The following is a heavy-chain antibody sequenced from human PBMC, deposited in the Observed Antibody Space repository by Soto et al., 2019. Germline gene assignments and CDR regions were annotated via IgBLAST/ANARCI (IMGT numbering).Heavy chain of an antibody. V-gene: IGHV3-30-3*01. CDR3: ARGDSGGTLGYCDY. CDR2: ISFDGSNK. J-gene: IGHJ4*02. Sequence: QVQLVESGGGVVQPGRSLRLSCAVSGFSFNSFAMHWVRQAPGKGLEWVAVISFDGSNKYYADSVKGRFTISREHSSNTLALQMNRLRADDTAVYHCARGDSGGTLGYCDYWGQGTLVTVSS. D-gene: IGHD2-15*01. CDR1: GFSFNSFA.